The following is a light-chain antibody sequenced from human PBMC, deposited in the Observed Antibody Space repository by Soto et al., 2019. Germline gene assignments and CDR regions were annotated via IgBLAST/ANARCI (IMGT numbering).Light chain of an antibody. V-gene: IGKV3-11*01. CDR1: QSVSSY. CDR2: DAS. J-gene: IGKJ4*01. Sequence: EIVLTQSPANLSLSPGDRATLSCRASQSVSSYLAWYQQKPGQAPRLLIYDASNRATGIPARFSGSGSGTDFTLTISSLEPEDFAVYYCQQYNSWPLTFGGGTKVDIK. CDR3: QQYNSWPLT.